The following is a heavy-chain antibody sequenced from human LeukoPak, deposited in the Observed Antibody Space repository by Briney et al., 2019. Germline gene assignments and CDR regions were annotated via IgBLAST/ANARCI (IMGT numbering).Heavy chain of an antibody. V-gene: IGHV4-34*01. CDR2: INHCGST. Sequence: PSETLSLTCAVYGGSFSGYYWSWIRQPPGKGLEWIGEINHCGSTNYNPSLKSRVTISVDTSKNQFSLKLSSVTAADTAVYYCARGRYYYDSSGYYYWGQGTLVTVSS. CDR1: GGSFSGYY. J-gene: IGHJ4*02. CDR3: ARGRYYYDSSGYYY. D-gene: IGHD3-22*01.